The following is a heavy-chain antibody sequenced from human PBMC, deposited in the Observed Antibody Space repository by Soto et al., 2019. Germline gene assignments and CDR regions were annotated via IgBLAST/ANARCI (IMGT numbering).Heavy chain of an antibody. CDR2: IYYSGST. CDR1: GGSISSYY. Sequence: SETLSLTCTVSGGSISSYYWSWIRQPPGKGLEWIGYIYYSGSTNYNPSLKSRVTISVDTSKNQFSLKLSSVTAADTAVYYCVRGSHFDSSGCVYWGQGTLVTVSS. J-gene: IGHJ4*02. CDR3: VRGSHFDSSGCVY. D-gene: IGHD3-22*01. V-gene: IGHV4-59*01.